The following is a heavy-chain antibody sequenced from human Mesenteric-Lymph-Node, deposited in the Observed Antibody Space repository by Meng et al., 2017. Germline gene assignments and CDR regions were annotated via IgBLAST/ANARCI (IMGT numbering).Heavy chain of an antibody. J-gene: IGHJ4*02. CDR2: VNAASGNT. D-gene: IGHD2-21*02. Sequence: QVQLVQSGAEVKNPGASVKVSCKTSGYRFTTYGIHLVRPAPGQSLEWMGWVNAASGNTRYSQKFQDRVTINRDTSASSAYMEVSSLRSEDTAVYYCAKSSLHAGTLYFDSWGQGTLVTVSS. V-gene: IGHV1-3*01. CDR3: AKSSLHAGTLYFDS. CDR1: GYRFTTYG.